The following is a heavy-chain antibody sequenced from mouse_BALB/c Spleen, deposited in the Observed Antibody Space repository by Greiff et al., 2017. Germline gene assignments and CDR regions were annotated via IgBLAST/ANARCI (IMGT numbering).Heavy chain of an antibody. CDR2: ISSGGST. CDR1: GFTFSSYA. Sequence: EVQRVESGGGLVKPGGSLKLSCAASGFTFSSYAMSWVRQTPEKRLEWVASISSGGSTYYPDSVKGRFTISRDNARNILYLQMSSLRSEDTAMYYCAREETFAYWGQGTLVTVSA. J-gene: IGHJ3*01. V-gene: IGHV5-6-5*01. CDR3: AREETFAY.